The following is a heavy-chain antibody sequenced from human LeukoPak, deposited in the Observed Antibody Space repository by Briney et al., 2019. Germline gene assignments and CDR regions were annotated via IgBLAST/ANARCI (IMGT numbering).Heavy chain of an antibody. J-gene: IGHJ4*02. CDR2: IYTSGST. CDR3: ARGDPHQLQSPTLDY. CDR1: GGSISSYY. Sequence: SETLSLTCAVSGGSISSYYWSWIRQPAGKGLEWIGRIYTSGSTNYNPSLKSRVTMSVDTSKNQFSLKLSSVTAADTAVYYCARGDPHQLQSPTLDYWGQGTLVTVSS. D-gene: IGHD5-24*01. V-gene: IGHV4-4*07.